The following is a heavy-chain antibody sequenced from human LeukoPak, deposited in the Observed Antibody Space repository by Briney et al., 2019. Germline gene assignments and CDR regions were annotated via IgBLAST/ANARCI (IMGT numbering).Heavy chain of an antibody. CDR1: GGSISSYY. CDR3: ARAYCSGGSCYRAFDY. J-gene: IGHJ4*02. Sequence: PSETLSLTCTVSGGSISSYYWSWLRQPPGKGLEWIGYIYYSGSTNYNPSLKSRVTISVDTSKNQFSLKLSSVTAADTAVYYCARAYCSGGSCYRAFDYWGQGTLVTVSS. CDR2: IYYSGST. V-gene: IGHV4-59*01. D-gene: IGHD2-15*01.